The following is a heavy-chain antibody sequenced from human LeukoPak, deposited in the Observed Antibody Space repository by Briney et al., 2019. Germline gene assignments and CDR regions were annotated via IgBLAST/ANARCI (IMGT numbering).Heavy chain of an antibody. J-gene: IGHJ6*02. CDR2: ISWNSGSI. CDR3: AKMRGNYYYYYGMDV. CDR1: GFTFDDYA. V-gene: IGHV3-9*01. Sequence: GGSLRLSCAASGFTFDDYAMHWVRQAPGKGLEWVPGISWNSGSIGYADSVKGRFTISRDNAKNSLYLQMNSLRAEDTALYYCAKMRGNYYYYYGMDVWGQGTTVTVSS.